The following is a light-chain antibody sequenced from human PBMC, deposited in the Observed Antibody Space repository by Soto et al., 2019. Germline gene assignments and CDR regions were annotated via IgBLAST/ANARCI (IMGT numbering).Light chain of an antibody. Sequence: SVLTQPPSASGTPGQRVTLSCSGSSSNIGSNYVYWYQQLPGTAPKLLIYSNNQRPSGVPDRFSGSKSGTSASLAISGLRSEDEADYYCAAWDDSLSGHVVFGGGTKLTVL. J-gene: IGLJ2*01. CDR2: SNN. CDR1: SSNIGSNY. V-gene: IGLV1-47*02. CDR3: AAWDDSLSGHVV.